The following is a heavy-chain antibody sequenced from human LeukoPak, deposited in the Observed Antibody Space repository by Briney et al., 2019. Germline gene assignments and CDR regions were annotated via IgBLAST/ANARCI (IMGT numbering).Heavy chain of an antibody. CDR2: IKQDGSEK. V-gene: IGHV3-7*01. Sequence: PGGSLRLSCAASEFTFSSYWMSWVRQAPGKGLEWVANIKQDGSEKYYVDSVKGRFTISRDNAKNSLYLQMNSLRAEDTAVYYCAKNSPAYYDYVWGSLSYVDYWGQGTLVTVSS. CDR1: EFTFSSYW. J-gene: IGHJ4*02. D-gene: IGHD3-16*01. CDR3: AKNSPAYYDYVWGSLSYVDY.